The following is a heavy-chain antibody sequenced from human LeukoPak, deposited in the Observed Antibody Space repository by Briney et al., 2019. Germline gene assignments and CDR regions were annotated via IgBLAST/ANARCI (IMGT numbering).Heavy chain of an antibody. V-gene: IGHV4-59*08. J-gene: IGHJ4*02. CDR3: ARPMTTDANFDY. Sequence: SETLSLTCTVSGGSINNYYWSWIRQPPGKGLEWIGYIYYSGSTNYNPSLKSRVTISLDTSKNQFSLKLSSVTAADTAVYYCARPMTTDANFDYWGQGTLVTVSS. CDR1: GGSINNYY. D-gene: IGHD4-11*01. CDR2: IYYSGST.